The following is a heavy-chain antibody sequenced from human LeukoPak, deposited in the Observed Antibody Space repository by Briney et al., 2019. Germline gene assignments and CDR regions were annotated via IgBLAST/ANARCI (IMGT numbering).Heavy chain of an antibody. D-gene: IGHD1-14*01. CDR3: ARRSYNLSSLSNRYSFDA. Sequence: PEILSLTCAVYGESFSDHYWTWIRQSPGKGLEWIGEIHHGGTTNYNPSFKSRVALSLDTSKNQFSLRLSFVTAADTALYYCARRSYNLSSLSNRYSFDAWGRGTLVTVSS. V-gene: IGHV4-34*01. CDR2: IHHGGTT. CDR1: GESFSDHY. J-gene: IGHJ4*01.